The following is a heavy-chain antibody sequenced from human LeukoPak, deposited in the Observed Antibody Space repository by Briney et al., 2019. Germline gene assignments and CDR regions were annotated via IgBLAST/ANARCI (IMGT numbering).Heavy chain of an antibody. CDR1: GYTFTSYG. V-gene: IGHV1-2*02. J-gene: IGHJ5*02. CDR3: AREDYDTVTNSLGFDP. CDR2: IDPKSGGT. Sequence: ASVKVSCKASGYTFTSYGISWVRQAPGQGLEWVGWIDPKSGGTYYAQKFEGRVTMTRDTSISTVYMELTGLRSDDTAVYFCAREDYDTVTNSLGFDPWGQGILVSVSS. D-gene: IGHD4-11*01.